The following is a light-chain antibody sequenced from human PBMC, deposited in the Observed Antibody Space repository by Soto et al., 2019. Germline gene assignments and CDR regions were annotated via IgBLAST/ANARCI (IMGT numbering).Light chain of an antibody. CDR1: SSDVGSYNL. CDR2: EDI. J-gene: IGLJ2*01. V-gene: IGLV2-23*01. Sequence: QSVLTQPASVSGSPGQSITISCTGTSSDVGSYNLVSWYQQHPGKAPKLMIYEDIERPSGVSNRFSGSKSGNTASLTISGLQTEDEAEYYCCSYAGGTSVVFGGGTKVTVL. CDR3: CSYAGGTSVV.